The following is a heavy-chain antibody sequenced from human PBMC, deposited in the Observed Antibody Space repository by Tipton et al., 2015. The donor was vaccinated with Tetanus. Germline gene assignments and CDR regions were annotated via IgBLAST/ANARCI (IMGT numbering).Heavy chain of an antibody. J-gene: IGHJ4*02. D-gene: IGHD3-10*01. CDR1: GGSFHSLS. CDR2: IIPVFGAG. Sequence: QLVQSGAEVKRPGSSMRVSCKASGGSFHSLSINWVRQAPGQGLEWMGGIIPVFGAGNYAQKFQGRLTLTADKSTNTVYMELRHLKSGDTALYYCATTFGSGRYSGDWGQGTQVTVSP. CDR3: ATTFGSGRYSGD. V-gene: IGHV1-69*06.